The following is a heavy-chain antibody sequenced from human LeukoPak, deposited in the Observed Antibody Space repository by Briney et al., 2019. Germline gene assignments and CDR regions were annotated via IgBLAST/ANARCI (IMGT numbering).Heavy chain of an antibody. CDR3: ARAMVRGVVPFYFDY. Sequence: GGSLRLSCAASGFTFTDSAMHWVRQAPGKGLEWVAVISYDGSNKYYADSVKGRFTISRDNSKNTLYLQMNSLRAEDTAVYYCARAMVRGVVPFYFDYWGQGTLVTVSS. V-gene: IGHV3-30-3*01. J-gene: IGHJ4*02. D-gene: IGHD3-10*01. CDR1: GFTFTDSA. CDR2: ISYDGSNK.